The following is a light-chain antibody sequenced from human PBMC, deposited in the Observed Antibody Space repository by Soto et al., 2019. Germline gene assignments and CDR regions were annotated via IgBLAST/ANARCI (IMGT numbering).Light chain of an antibody. CDR1: QSISSDY. Sequence: EVVLTQSPDTLSLSPGERATLSCRASQSISSDYLVWYQQKPGQAPRLLIYGASTRATGIPARFSGSGSGTDFTLTISSLQPEDFATYYCLQDYNYPWTFGQGTKVDNK. J-gene: IGKJ1*01. CDR2: GAS. V-gene: IGKV3D-7*01. CDR3: LQDYNYPWT.